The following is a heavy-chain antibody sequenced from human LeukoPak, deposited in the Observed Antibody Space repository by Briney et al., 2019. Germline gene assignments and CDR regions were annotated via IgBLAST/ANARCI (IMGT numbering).Heavy chain of an antibody. CDR3: ARHVATTVTRGYSCHPMDV. J-gene: IGHJ6*03. CDR1: GASISTYY. CDR2: IAPSGGA. Sequence: SETLSLTCTASGASISTYYWSWIRQRPGEGLEWIAYIAPSGGAVYNPSLNSRLTVSVDTSKNQFSLKLNSVTAADTAVYYCARHVATTVTRGYSCHPMDVWGKGTTVSVSS. D-gene: IGHD4-17*01. V-gene: IGHV4-4*09.